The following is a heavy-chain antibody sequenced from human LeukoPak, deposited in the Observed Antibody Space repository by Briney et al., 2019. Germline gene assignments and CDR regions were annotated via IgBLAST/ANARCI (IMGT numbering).Heavy chain of an antibody. Sequence: SETLSLTCTVSGGSISSSSYYWGWIRQPPGKGLEWIGSIYYSGSTYYNPSLKSRVTISVDTSKNQFSLKLSSVTAADTAVYYCASLHMDCTNGVCQPDYWGQGTLVTVSS. CDR3: ASLHMDCTNGVCQPDY. V-gene: IGHV4-39*07. J-gene: IGHJ4*02. CDR1: GGSISSSSYY. CDR2: IYYSGST. D-gene: IGHD2-8*01.